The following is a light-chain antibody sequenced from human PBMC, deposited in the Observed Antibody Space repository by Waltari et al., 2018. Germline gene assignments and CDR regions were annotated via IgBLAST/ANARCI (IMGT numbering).Light chain of an antibody. CDR3: SSYAGSGTVV. V-gene: IGLV2-8*01. Sequence: QSALTQPPSASGSPGQSVAISCTGTSSDIGRYNLVSWYQQAPGKAPKLIVYDVTTRPSGVPDRFSGSKSGNTASLIVSGLQAGDEADYYCSSYAGSGTVVFGGGTKLTVL. J-gene: IGLJ2*01. CDR1: SSDIGRYNL. CDR2: DVT.